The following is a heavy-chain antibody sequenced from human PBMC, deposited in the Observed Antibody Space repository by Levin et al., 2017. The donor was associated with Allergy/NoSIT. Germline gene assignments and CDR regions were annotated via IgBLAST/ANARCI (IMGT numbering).Heavy chain of an antibody. CDR3: ARVLPFTGYWYFDL. CDR1: GFTFSTYY. J-gene: IGHJ2*01. Sequence: SGGSLRLSCAASGFTFSTYYMHWVRQAPGKGPMWVSRVNTDETNKAYADSVKGRFTISRDNAKNTLYLQMDRLRVEDTAVYYCARVLPFTGYWYFDLWGRGTLVTVSS. CDR2: VNTDETNK. D-gene: IGHD3-9*01. V-gene: IGHV3-74*01.